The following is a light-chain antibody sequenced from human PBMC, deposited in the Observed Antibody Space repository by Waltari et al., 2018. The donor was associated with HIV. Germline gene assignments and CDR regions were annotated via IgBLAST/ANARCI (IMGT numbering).Light chain of an antibody. Sequence: QSALTQPASVSGSPGQSITLSCPGASSAVGRYNYVSWYQHHPGKAPKLIIYDVSNRPSGVSNRFSGSKSGTTASLTISGLQAEDEADYYCSSYTSSRTVVFGGGTKLTVL. CDR2: DVS. V-gene: IGLV2-14*03. CDR1: SSAVGRYNY. J-gene: IGLJ2*01. CDR3: SSYTSSRTVV.